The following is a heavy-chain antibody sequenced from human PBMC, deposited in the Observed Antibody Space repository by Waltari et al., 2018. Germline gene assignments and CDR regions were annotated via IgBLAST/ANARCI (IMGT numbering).Heavy chain of an antibody. CDR3: ARVSVWFGDILYDYFDY. V-gene: IGHV1-2*02. J-gene: IGHJ4*02. D-gene: IGHD3-10*01. Sequence: QVHLVQSGAEVKKPGASVKVSCKTSGYTFSAYYVHWVRQAPGQGLEWMGWISPNSGGTLYAQKFRGRVTMTRDTPITTAYMELSSLTPDDTAVYYCARVSVWFGDILYDYFDYWGQGTVVTVSS. CDR1: GYTFSAYY. CDR2: ISPNSGGT.